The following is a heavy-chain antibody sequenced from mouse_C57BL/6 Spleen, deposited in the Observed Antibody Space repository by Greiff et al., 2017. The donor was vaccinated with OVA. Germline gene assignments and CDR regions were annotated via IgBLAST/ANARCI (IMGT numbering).Heavy chain of an antibody. J-gene: IGHJ2*01. CDR1: GFTFSNYW. D-gene: IGHD2-3*01. CDR3: SDGYYNY. V-gene: IGHV6-3*01. Sequence: EVQGVESGGGLVQPGGSMKLSCVVSGFTFSNYWMNWVRQSPEKGLEWVAQIRLKSDNFATHYAESVKGRFTISRDDSKSSVYLQMNNLRAEDTGIDYCSDGYYNYWGQGTTLTVSS. CDR2: IRLKSDNFAT.